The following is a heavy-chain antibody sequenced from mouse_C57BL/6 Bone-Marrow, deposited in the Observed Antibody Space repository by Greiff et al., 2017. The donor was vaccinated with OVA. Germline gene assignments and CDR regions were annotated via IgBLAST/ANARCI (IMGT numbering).Heavy chain of an antibody. J-gene: IGHJ3*01. V-gene: IGHV1-53*01. CDR2: INPSNGGT. D-gene: IGHD1-1*01. CDR3: ARRHYGSSYDWFAY. CDR1: GYTFTSYW. Sequence: QVQLQQPGTELVKPGASVKLSCKAPGYTFTSYWMHWVKQRPGQGLEWIGNINPSNGGTNYNEKFKSKATLPVDKSSSTAYMQLSSLTSEDSAVYYCARRHYGSSYDWFAYWGQGTLVTVSA.